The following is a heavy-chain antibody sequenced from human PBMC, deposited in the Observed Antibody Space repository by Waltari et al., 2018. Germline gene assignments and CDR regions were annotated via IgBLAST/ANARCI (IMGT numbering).Heavy chain of an antibody. J-gene: IGHJ6*02. V-gene: IGHV4-4*02. CDR1: GCASNSEHS. CDR3: ARDPIVGATPRIWGIDV. Sequence: QVQLQESGPGLLRPSGTLSLTFAVPGCASNSEHSWTWVGPPPGKGLELIAEIHHSRSTNYNPSLMSRVTVSVDKSKNQFSLQLRSVTAADTAVYYCARDPIVGATPRIWGIDVWGQGTTVTVSS. D-gene: IGHD1-26*01. CDR2: IHHSRST.